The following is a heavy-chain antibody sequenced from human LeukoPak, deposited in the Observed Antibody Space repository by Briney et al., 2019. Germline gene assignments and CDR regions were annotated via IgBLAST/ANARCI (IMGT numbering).Heavy chain of an antibody. D-gene: IGHD2-15*01. CDR1: EYTFTSYD. Sequence: ASVKVSCKASEYTFTSYDINWVRQATGQGLEWMGWMNPNSGNTVYAQKFQGRVTMTRDTSISTAYMELSSLRFEDTAMYYCARKNYCSGGSCYSRGWFDPWSQGTLVTASS. CDR3: ARKNYCSGGSCYSRGWFDP. V-gene: IGHV1-8*01. CDR2: MNPNSGNT. J-gene: IGHJ5*02.